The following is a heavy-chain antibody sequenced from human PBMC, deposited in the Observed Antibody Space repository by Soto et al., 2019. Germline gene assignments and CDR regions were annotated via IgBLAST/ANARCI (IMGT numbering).Heavy chain of an antibody. D-gene: IGHD2-15*01. CDR3: ARVYLVIPPRVIDY. CDR1: GFTFSSYS. V-gene: IGHV3-33*01. J-gene: IGHJ4*02. Sequence: GGSLRLSCAASGFTFSSYSMHWVRQAPGKGLEWVAVIWYDGSNKYYADSVKGRFTISRDNSKNTLYLQMNSLRAEDTVVYYWARVYLVIPPRVIDYWGQGTLVTVSS. CDR2: IWYDGSNK.